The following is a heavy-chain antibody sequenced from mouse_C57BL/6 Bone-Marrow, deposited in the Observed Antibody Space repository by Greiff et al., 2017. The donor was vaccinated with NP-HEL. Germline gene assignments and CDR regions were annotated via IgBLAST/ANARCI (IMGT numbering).Heavy chain of an antibody. V-gene: IGHV1-9*01. J-gene: IGHJ1*03. Sequence: VKLMESGAELMKPGASVKLSCKATGYTFTGYWIEWVKQRPGHGLEWIGEILPGRGSTNYNEKFKGKATFTADTSSNTAYMQLSSLTTEDSAIYYCASGRYWYFDVWGTGTTVSVSA. CDR3: ASGRYWYFDV. CDR1: GYTFTGYW. CDR2: ILPGRGST.